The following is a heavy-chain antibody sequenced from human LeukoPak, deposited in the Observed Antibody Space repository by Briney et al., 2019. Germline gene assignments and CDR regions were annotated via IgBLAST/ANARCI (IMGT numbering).Heavy chain of an antibody. CDR1: GFSFTSSW. V-gene: IGHV3-15*01. D-gene: IGHD3-10*01. Sequence: TGGSLRLSCAASGFSFTSSWMSWVRQAPGKGLEWVGRIKSKIDGETPEYAAAVKGRFTISRDDSKNTLYLQMNSLKTEDTAVYYCKAWFTGRPEGGQGTLVTVSS. CDR3: KAWFTGRPE. CDR2: IKSKIDGETP. J-gene: IGHJ4*02.